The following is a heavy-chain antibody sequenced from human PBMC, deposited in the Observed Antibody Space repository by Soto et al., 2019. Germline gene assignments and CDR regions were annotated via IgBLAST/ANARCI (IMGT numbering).Heavy chain of an antibody. J-gene: IGHJ4*02. V-gene: IGHV4-30-2*01. CDR1: GGSISSGGYS. D-gene: IGHD5-12*01. Sequence: QLHLQESGSGLVKPSQTLSLTCAVSGGSISSGGYSWSWIRQPPGKGLEYIGYIYHSGTTYYNPSLKSRVTMSVDRSKNQFSLKLTSVTAADTAVYYCASGYSGYRHLSWGQGALVTVSS. CDR2: IYHSGTT. CDR3: ASGYSGYRHLS.